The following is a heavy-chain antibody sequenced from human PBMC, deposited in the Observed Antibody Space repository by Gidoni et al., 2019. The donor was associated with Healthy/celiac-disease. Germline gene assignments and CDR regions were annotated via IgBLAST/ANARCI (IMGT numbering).Heavy chain of an antibody. V-gene: IGHV3-20*04. Sequence: EVQLVESGGGVVRPGGSLRLSCAASGFTFDDYGMSWVRQAPGKGLEWVSGINWNGGSTGYADSVKGRFTISRDNAKNSLYLQMNSLRAEDTALYYCARPPGSTRYYYDSSGYYDYWGQGTLVTVSS. J-gene: IGHJ4*02. CDR1: GFTFDDYG. D-gene: IGHD3-22*01. CDR2: INWNGGST. CDR3: ARPPGSTRYYYDSSGYYDY.